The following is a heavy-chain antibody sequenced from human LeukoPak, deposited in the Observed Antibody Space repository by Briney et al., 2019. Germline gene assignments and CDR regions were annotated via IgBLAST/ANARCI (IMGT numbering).Heavy chain of an antibody. Sequence: PSETLSLTCTVSGGSISSYYWSWIRQPAGKGLEWIGRIYTSGSTNYNPSLKSRVTMSVDTSKNQFSLKLSSVTAADTAMYYCARDVRNCSGGSCYSRERDYYYYYYMDVWGKGTTVTGSS. CDR3: ARDVRNCSGGSCYSRERDYYYYYYMDV. CDR1: GGSISSYY. V-gene: IGHV4-4*07. D-gene: IGHD2-15*01. J-gene: IGHJ6*03. CDR2: IYTSGST.